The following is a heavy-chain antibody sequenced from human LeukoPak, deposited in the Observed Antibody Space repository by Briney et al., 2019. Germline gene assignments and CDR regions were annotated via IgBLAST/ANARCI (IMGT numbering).Heavy chain of an antibody. D-gene: IGHD3-10*01. J-gene: IGHJ4*02. CDR3: ARFPGGGGHPSSGY. CDR1: GFTVSSNY. CDR2: VHSGGGT. V-gene: IGHV3-53*01. Sequence: PGGSLRLSCAASGFTVSSNYMTWVRQAPGKGLELVSVVHSGGGTYYAASVEGRFTISRDNSKNTLYLRMDSLRAEDTAVYFCARFPGGGGHPSSGYWGQGTLVTVSS.